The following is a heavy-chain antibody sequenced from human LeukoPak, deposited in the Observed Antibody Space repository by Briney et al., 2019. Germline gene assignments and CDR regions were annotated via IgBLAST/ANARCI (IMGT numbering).Heavy chain of an antibody. Sequence: GGSLRLSCAASGFTFSSYWMTWVRQAPGKGLEWVANIKEDGSEKNYVDSVKGRFTISRDNAKNPLYPQMNSLRAEDTAVYYCARFARSPDCWGQGTLVTVSS. V-gene: IGHV3-7*01. D-gene: IGHD3-10*01. J-gene: IGHJ4*02. CDR2: IKEDGSEK. CDR1: GFTFSSYW. CDR3: ARFARSPDC.